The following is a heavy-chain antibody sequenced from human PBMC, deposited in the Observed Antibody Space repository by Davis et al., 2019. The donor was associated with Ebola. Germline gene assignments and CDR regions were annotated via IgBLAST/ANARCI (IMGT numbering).Heavy chain of an antibody. CDR1: GYTFTSYA. CDR2: ISAYNGNT. V-gene: IGHV1-18*01. CDR3: ARGGGYHNWFDP. J-gene: IGHJ5*02. D-gene: IGHD1-26*01. Sequence: ASVKVSCKASGYTFTSYAMHWVRQAPGQRLEWMGWISAYNGNTNYAQKLQGRVTMTTDTSTSTAYMELRSLRSDDTAVYYCARGGGYHNWFDPWGQGTLVTVSS.